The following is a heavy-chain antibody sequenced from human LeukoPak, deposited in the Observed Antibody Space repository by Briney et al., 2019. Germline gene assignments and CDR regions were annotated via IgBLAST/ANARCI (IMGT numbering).Heavy chain of an antibody. D-gene: IGHD5-12*01. V-gene: IGHV4-4*07. J-gene: IGHJ4*02. CDR2: VYSSGST. CDR3: ARDNSGYDFSLDY. CDR1: VDSISSYY. Sequence: SETLSLTCAVSVDSISSYYWSWIRQPAGKGLEWIGRVYSSGSTSYSPSLKSRVTMSMDVSRNQFSLKLTSVTAADSAVYYCARDNSGYDFSLDYWGQGTLVTVSS.